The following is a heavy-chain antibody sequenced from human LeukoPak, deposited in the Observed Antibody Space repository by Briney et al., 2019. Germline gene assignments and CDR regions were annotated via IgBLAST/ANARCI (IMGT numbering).Heavy chain of an antibody. D-gene: IGHD3-9*01. CDR3: ARALMYYDILTPVPLNYVDY. V-gene: IGHV3-21*01. CDR2: VSSSSSYI. Sequence: GGSLRLSCAASGFTVSSYSMNWVRQAPGKGLEWVSSVSSSSSYIYYADSVKGRFTISRDNAKNSLYLQMNSLRAEDTAVYYCARALMYYDILTPVPLNYVDYWGRGTLVTVSS. CDR1: GFTVSSYS. J-gene: IGHJ4*02.